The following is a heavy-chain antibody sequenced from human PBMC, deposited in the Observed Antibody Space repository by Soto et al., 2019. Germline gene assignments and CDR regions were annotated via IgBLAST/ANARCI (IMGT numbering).Heavy chain of an antibody. CDR1: GFTFSSYW. CDR2: IKQDGSEE. J-gene: IGHJ6*04. V-gene: IGHV3-7*01. CDR3: AREIAARL. Sequence: EVQLVESGGGLVQPGGSLRLSCAASGFTFSSYWMNWFRQAPGKGLEWVANIKQDGSEENYVDSVKGRFTISRDNAKNALYLQMNSLRVEDTAVYYCAREIAARLWGKGTTVTVSS. D-gene: IGHD6-6*01.